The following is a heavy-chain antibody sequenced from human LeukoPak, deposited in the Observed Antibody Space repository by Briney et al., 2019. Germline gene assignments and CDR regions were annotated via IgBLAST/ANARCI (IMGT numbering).Heavy chain of an antibody. Sequence: ASVKVSCKASGYMFTGYFIHWVRQAPGQGLEWMGWMNPNSGGTNYAQKFQGRVTMTRDTSISTAYMELSTLRSDDTAVYYCASPGGGADALGSRSPFDYWGQGTPVTVS. CDR1: GYMFTGYF. CDR2: MNPNSGGT. J-gene: IGHJ4*02. D-gene: IGHD2-21*02. V-gene: IGHV1-2*02. CDR3: ASPGGGADALGSRSPFDY.